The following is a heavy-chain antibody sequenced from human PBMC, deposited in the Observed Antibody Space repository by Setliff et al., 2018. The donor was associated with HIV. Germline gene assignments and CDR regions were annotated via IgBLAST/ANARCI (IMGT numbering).Heavy chain of an antibody. Sequence: GGSLRLSCAASGFTFINFGLSWVRQAPGKGLEWVSTITGFGGRTYYADSVKGRFTISKDTSNNTLYLQMNSLRADDTALYYCAKSSHYYDILSAFKAGRHADEFHVWGQGTMVTVSS. CDR2: ITGFGGRT. V-gene: IGHV3-23*01. CDR1: GFTFINFG. J-gene: IGHJ3*01. CDR3: AKSSHYYDILSAFKAGRHADEFHV. D-gene: IGHD3-9*01.